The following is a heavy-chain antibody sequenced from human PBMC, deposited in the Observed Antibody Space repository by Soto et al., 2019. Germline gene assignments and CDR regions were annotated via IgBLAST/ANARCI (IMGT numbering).Heavy chain of an antibody. D-gene: IGHD2-2*01. CDR3: TTVRYGSSTSCYDAAFDI. J-gene: IGHJ3*02. V-gene: IGHV3-15*01. CDR2: IKSKTDGGTT. CDR1: GFTFSSYA. Sequence: GGSLRLSCAASGFTFSSYAMRWVRQAPGKGLEWVGRIKSKTDGGTTDYAAPVKGRFTISRDDSKNTLYLQMNSLKTEDTAVYYCTTVRYGSSTSCYDAAFDIWGQGTMVT.